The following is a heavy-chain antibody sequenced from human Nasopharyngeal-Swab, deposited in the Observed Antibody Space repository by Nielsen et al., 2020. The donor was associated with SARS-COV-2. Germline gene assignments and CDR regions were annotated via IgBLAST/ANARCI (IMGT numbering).Heavy chain of an antibody. Sequence: SETLSLTCTVSGGSISSSSYYWGWIRQPPGKGLEWIGSIYYSGSTYYNPSLKSRVTISVDTSQNQFSLTLGSLTAADTALYYCASLDISVAYPCFDYWGQGTLVTVSS. J-gene: IGHJ4*02. CDR3: ASLDISVAYPCFDY. V-gene: IGHV4-39*01. D-gene: IGHD6-19*01. CDR1: GGSISSSSYY. CDR2: IYYSGST.